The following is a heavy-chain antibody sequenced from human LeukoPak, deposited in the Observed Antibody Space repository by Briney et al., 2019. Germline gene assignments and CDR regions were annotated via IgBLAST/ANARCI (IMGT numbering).Heavy chain of an antibody. J-gene: IGHJ4*02. V-gene: IGHV3-15*07. CDR3: ITPLPYSAQ. D-gene: IGHD2-21*01. CDR2: IKPKTDGETT. Sequence: GGSLRLSCAASGFTFSNAYMNWIRQAPGKRLEWVGRIKPKTDGETTEYAAPVNDRFSISRDDSKSMMYLQMNSLKTEDTAVYCCITPLPYSAQGGQGTLVTVSS. CDR1: GFTFSNAY.